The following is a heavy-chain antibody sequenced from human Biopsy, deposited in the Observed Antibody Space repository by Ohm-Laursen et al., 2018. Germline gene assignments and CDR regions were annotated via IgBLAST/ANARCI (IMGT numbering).Heavy chain of an antibody. CDR3: ARPSTVTRAFDI. V-gene: IGHV1-18*01. CDR1: GYTFRNYG. J-gene: IGHJ3*02. CDR2: INPYNGKP. D-gene: IGHD4-17*01. Sequence: EASVKVSCKASGYTFRNYGISWVRQAPGQGLEWMGWINPYNGKPNYAEKVQGRVTMTTDTSTSTAYMELRSLTSDDTAVYYCARPSTVTRAFDIWGQGTMVTVSS.